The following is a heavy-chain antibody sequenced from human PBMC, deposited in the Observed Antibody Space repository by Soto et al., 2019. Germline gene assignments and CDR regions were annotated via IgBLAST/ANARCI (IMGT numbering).Heavy chain of an antibody. CDR2: ISYDGENQ. D-gene: IGHD3-10*01. V-gene: IGHV3-30*04. Sequence: GGSLRLSCAASGFSFSHYAMHWVRQPPGRGLEWVALISYDGENQYFTDSVRGRFTISRDNSKTAVYLEMNDLRLDDTATYYCVSPHSESSNAFDLWGQGTLVTVSS. CDR1: GFSFSHYA. J-gene: IGHJ5*02. CDR3: VSPHSESSNAFDL.